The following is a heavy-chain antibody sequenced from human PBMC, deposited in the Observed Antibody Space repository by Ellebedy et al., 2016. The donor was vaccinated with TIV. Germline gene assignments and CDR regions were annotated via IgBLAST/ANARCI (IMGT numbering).Heavy chain of an antibody. Sequence: GESLKISCAASGFTFSSYAMNWVRQAPGKGLEWVAVISYVGNNEDYADSVKGRFTTYRDNSQNTLFLQMDSLRVEDTAVYYCARPRGITIFERILYFDLWGRGTLVTVSS. CDR2: ISYVGNNE. CDR3: ARPRGITIFERILYFDL. V-gene: IGHV3-30*03. D-gene: IGHD3-3*01. J-gene: IGHJ2*01. CDR1: GFTFSSYA.